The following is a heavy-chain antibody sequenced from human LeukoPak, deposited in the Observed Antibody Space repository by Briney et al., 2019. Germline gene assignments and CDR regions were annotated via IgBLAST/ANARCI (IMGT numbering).Heavy chain of an antibody. CDR1: RFQFSSYA. CDR3: ARVWYGDNDAFDI. J-gene: IGHJ3*02. Sequence: GGSLRLSCVASRFQFSSYAMSWVRQAPGKGLEWVSVISGSGGSTYYADSVKGRFTISRDSSENTLFLQMNSLRVEDTAVYYCARVWYGDNDAFDIWGQGTMVTVSP. CDR2: ISGSGGST. D-gene: IGHD4-17*01. V-gene: IGHV3-23*01.